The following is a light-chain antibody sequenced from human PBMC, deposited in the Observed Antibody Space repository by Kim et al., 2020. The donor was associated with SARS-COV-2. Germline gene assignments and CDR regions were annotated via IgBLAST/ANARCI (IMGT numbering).Light chain of an antibody. Sequence: SYELTQPPSVSVSPGQTATISCSGENLGDKHVHWYQQKRGQSPVLIIYEDIRRPSGVPERFSASFSGNTATLTISGTQPMDEADYYCQAWDRIHVFGTGTKVTVL. V-gene: IGLV3-1*01. CDR3: QAWDRIHV. J-gene: IGLJ1*01. CDR2: EDI. CDR1: NLGDKH.